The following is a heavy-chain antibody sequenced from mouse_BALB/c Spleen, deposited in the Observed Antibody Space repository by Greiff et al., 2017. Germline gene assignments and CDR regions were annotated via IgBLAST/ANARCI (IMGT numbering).Heavy chain of an antibody. CDR2: IDPANGNT. D-gene: IGHD2-2*01. V-gene: IGHV14-3*02. J-gene: IGHJ4*01. CDR3: YRCSNYGYDEGVDY. CDR1: GFNIKDTY. Sequence: VQLQQSGAELVKPGASVKLSCTASGFNIKDTYMHWVKQRPEQGLEWIGRIDPANGNTKYDPKFQGKATITADTSSNTAYLQLSNLTSEDTAVYDGYRCSNYGYDEGVDYWGQGTSVTVSS.